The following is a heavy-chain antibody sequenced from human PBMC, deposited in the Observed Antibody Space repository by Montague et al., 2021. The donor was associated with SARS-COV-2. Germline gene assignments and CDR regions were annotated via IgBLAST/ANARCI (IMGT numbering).Heavy chain of an antibody. CDR1: GFTFSNYA. V-gene: IGHV3-23*03. Sequence: SRRLSWSASGFTFSNYAMSWVRQAPGKGLEWVSVIYSGGSSTYYADSVKGRFTISRDNSKNTLYLQMNSLRAEDTAVYYCAKDPYYDFWSGYCFDYWGQGTLVTASS. CDR2: IYSGGSST. CDR3: AKDPYYDFWSGYCFDY. D-gene: IGHD3-3*01. J-gene: IGHJ4*02.